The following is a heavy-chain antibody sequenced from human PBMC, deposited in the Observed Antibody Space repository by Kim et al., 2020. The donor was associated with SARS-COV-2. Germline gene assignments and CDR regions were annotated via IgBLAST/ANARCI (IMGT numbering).Heavy chain of an antibody. Sequence: SETLSLTCTVSGDSITSNSYYWGWIRQPPGKGLEWIGTIYYSGSTYYNPSLKSRVTVSVDTSKNQFSLKLGSVTATDTAVYYCARYSSSSGRHCFDYWGQGTLVTVSS. CDR3: ARYSSSSGRHCFDY. V-gene: IGHV4-39*01. CDR1: GDSITSNSYY. D-gene: IGHD6-6*01. CDR2: IYYSGST. J-gene: IGHJ4*02.